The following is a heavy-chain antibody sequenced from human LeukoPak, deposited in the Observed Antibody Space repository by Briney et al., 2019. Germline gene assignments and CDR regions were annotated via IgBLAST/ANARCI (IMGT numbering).Heavy chain of an antibody. CDR1: GFTFSSYA. CDR2: ISGSGGST. D-gene: IGHD2-2*01. Sequence: TGGSLRLSCAASGFTFSSYAMSWVRQAPGKGLEWVSAISGSGGSTYYADSVKGRFTISRDNSKNTLYLQMNSLRAEDTAVYYCAKGSIVVVPAAIRPHWGQGTLVTVSS. J-gene: IGHJ4*02. V-gene: IGHV3-23*01. CDR3: AKGSIVVVPAAIRPH.